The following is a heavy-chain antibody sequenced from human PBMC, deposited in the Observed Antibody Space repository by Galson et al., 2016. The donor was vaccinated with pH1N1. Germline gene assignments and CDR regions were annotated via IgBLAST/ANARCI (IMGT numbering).Heavy chain of an antibody. V-gene: IGHV5-51*03. Sequence: QSGAEVKKPGDSLKISCQGSGYSFATYWIAWVRQMPGEGLEWMGIIYPGDSDTRYSPSFQGQVTISADKSISAAYLQWSSLQASDTAMYFCARLGIPATIDYHYYMDVWGKGTTVTVSS. CDR2: IYPGDSDT. CDR1: GYSFATYW. D-gene: IGHD2-2*01. J-gene: IGHJ6*03. CDR3: ARLGIPATIDYHYYMDV.